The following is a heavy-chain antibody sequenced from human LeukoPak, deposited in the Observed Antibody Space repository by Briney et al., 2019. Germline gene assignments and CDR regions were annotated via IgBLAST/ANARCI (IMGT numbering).Heavy chain of an antibody. Sequence: SETLSLTCTVSGGSISSYYWSWIRQPPGKGLEWIGYIYYSGSTNYNPSLKSRVTISVDTSKNQFSLKLSSVTAADTAVYYCARISGWPYYFDYWGQGTLVTASS. CDR1: GGSISSYY. CDR3: ARISGWPYYFDY. V-gene: IGHV4-59*01. CDR2: IYYSGST. D-gene: IGHD6-19*01. J-gene: IGHJ4*02.